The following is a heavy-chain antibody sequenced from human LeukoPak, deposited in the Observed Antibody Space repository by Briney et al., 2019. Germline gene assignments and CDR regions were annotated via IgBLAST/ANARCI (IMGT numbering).Heavy chain of an antibody. J-gene: IGHJ5*02. CDR1: GYSFTSYW. Sequence: GESLKISCKGSGYSFTSYWIGWVRQMPGKGLEWMGIIYPGDSDTRYSPSFQGQVTISADKSISTAYLQWSSLKASDTAMYYCARDLLAYCGGDCYSGWFDPWGQGTLVTVSS. CDR2: IYPGDSDT. D-gene: IGHD2-21*02. V-gene: IGHV5-51*01. CDR3: ARDLLAYCGGDCYSGWFDP.